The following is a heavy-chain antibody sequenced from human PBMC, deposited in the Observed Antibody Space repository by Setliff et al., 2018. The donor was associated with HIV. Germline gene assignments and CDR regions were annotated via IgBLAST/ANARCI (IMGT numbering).Heavy chain of an antibody. J-gene: IGHJ5*02. D-gene: IGHD6-19*01. CDR1: GGSISSSSYY. V-gene: IGHV4-39*01. CDR3: ARLLAGGWYDHWGDWFDP. Sequence: SETLSLTCTVSGGSISSSSYYWGWIRQPPGKGLEWIGSIYYSGSTYYNPSLKSRVTISVDTSKNQFSLKLSSVTAADTAVYYCARLLAGGWYDHWGDWFDPWGQGTLVTVSS. CDR2: IYYSGST.